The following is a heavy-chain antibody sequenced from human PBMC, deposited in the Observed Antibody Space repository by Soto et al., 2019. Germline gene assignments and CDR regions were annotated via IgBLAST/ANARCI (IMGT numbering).Heavy chain of an antibody. CDR2: ISSSSSTI. CDR1: GFTFSSYS. J-gene: IGHJ4*02. V-gene: IGHV3-48*02. Sequence: GGSLRLSCAASGFTFSSYSMNWVRQAPGKGLGWVSYISSSSSTIYYADSVKGRFTISRDNAKNSLYLQMNSLRDEDTAVYYCAREYCSGGSCSFDYWGQGTLVTVSS. CDR3: AREYCSGGSCSFDY. D-gene: IGHD2-15*01.